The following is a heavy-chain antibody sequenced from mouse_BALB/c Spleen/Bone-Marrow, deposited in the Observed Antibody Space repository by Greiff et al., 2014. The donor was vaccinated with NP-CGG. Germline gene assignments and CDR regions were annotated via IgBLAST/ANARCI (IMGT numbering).Heavy chain of an antibody. Sequence: EVKLMESGGGLVQPGGSLKLSCATSGFTFSDYYMYWVRQTPEKRLEWVAYISNGGGSTYYPDTVKGRFTISRVNAKNTLYLQMSRLKSEDTAMYYCARQGGTEYYAMDYWGQGTSVTVSS. D-gene: IGHD3-3*01. CDR1: GFTFSDYY. CDR3: ARQGGTEYYAMDY. CDR2: ISNGGGST. V-gene: IGHV5-12*02. J-gene: IGHJ4*01.